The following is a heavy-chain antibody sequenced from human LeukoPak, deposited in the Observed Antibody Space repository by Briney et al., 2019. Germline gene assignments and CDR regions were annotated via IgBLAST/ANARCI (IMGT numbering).Heavy chain of an antibody. CDR1: GFTFSNAW. V-gene: IGHV3-15*01. D-gene: IGHD5-18*01. CDR2: IKSKTDGGTT. J-gene: IGHJ4*02. Sequence: PGGSLRLSCAASGFTFSNAWMSWVRQAPGKGLEWVGRIKSKTDGGTTDYAAPVKDRFAISRGDSKNTLYLQMNSLKTEDTAVYYCSTFSNTPVVRGQNWGQGTLVTVSS. CDR3: STFSNTPVVRGQN.